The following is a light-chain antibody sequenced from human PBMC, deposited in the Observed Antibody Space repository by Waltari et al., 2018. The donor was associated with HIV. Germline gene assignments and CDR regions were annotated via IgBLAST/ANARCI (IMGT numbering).Light chain of an antibody. CDR2: EVS. V-gene: IGLV2-23*02. J-gene: IGLJ1*01. CDR1: SSDVGSYNL. CDR3: CSYVGWSTILYV. Sequence: QSALTQPASVSGSPGQSITISCTGTSSDVGSYNLVSWYQQHPGKAPKLMIYEVSKRPSGCSNRFSGSKSGNTASLTISGLQAEDEADYYCCSYVGWSTILYVFGTGTKVTVL.